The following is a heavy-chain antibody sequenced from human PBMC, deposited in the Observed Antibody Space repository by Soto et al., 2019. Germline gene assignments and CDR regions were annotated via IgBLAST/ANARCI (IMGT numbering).Heavy chain of an antibody. CDR2: IIPIFGTA. Sequence: SVKVSCKASGGTFSSYAISWVRQAPGQGLEWMGGIIPIFGTANYAQKFQGRVTITADESTSTAYMGLSSRRSEDTAVYYCARQPRGYCSSTSCYKVFYYYGRDFWGQGTTVTVSS. J-gene: IGHJ6*02. V-gene: IGHV1-69*13. CDR1: GGTFSSYA. D-gene: IGHD2-2*02. CDR3: ARQPRGYCSSTSCYKVFYYYGRDF.